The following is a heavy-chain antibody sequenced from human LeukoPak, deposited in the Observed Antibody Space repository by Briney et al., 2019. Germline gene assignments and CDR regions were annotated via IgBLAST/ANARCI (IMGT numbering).Heavy chain of an antibody. CDR2: ISGNAGST. Sequence: GGSLRLSCAASGFTFSTYAMTWVRLAPGKGLEWVSAISGNAGSTYYADSVKGRFTISRDNSKNTLYLQMNSLRAEDTAVYYCAKVSTVVPLVSASSFDYWGQGTLVTVSS. V-gene: IGHV3-23*01. CDR3: AKVSTVVPLVSASSFDY. J-gene: IGHJ4*02. D-gene: IGHD4-23*01. CDR1: GFTFSTYA.